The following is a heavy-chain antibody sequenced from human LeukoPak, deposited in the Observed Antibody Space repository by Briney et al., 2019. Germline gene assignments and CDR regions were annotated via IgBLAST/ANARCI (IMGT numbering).Heavy chain of an antibody. V-gene: IGHV4-34*01. CDR1: GGSFSGYY. J-gene: IGHJ4*02. Sequence: PSETLSLTCAVYGGSFSGYYWSWIRQPPGKGLKWIGEINHSGSTNCNPSLKSRVTISVDTSKNQFSLKLSSVTAADTAVYYCARYASGSYYRGIDYWGQGTLVTVSS. CDR2: INHSGST. CDR3: ARYASGSYYRGIDY. D-gene: IGHD1-26*01.